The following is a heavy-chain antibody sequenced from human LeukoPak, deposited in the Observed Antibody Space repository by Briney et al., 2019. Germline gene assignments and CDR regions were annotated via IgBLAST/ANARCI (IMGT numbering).Heavy chain of an antibody. CDR1: GYTFTSYY. V-gene: IGHV1-46*01. J-gene: IGHJ5*02. CDR3: ARRFGSTGWSNWFDP. Sequence: VASVRVSCKASGYTFTSYYMHWVRPAPGQGLEWMGIINPSGGSTSYAQKFQGRVTMTRDTSTSTVYMELSSLRSEDTAVYYCARRFGSTGWSNWFDPWGQGTLVTVSS. D-gene: IGHD6-19*01. CDR2: INPSGGST.